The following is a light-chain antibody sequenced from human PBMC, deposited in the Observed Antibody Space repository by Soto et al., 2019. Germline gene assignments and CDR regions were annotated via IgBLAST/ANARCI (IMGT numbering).Light chain of an antibody. V-gene: IGLV1-40*01. CDR1: SSNIGAGYD. Sequence: QSALTQPPSVSGAPGQRVTISCTGSSSNIGAGYDVHWYQQLPGTAPKLLIYGNNNRPSGVPDRFSGSKSGTSASLAITGLQAEDEADYYCQCFDSSLSGSNVFGTGTKVTVL. CDR3: QCFDSSLSGSNV. J-gene: IGLJ1*01. CDR2: GNN.